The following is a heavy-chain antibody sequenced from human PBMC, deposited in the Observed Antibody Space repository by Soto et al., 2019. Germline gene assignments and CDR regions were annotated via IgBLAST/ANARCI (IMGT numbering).Heavy chain of an antibody. CDR3: ARGTRDGYNYGSFDY. CDR2: ISSNGGST. CDR1: GYFFSSYA. V-gene: IGHV3-64*01. D-gene: IGHD5-12*01. J-gene: IGHJ4*02. Sequence: GGTLTLSFSAFGYFFSSYAIHWVRQAPGKGLGYVSAISSNGGSTYYANSVKGRFTISRDNSKITRYLQMGSRRAEDMAVYYCARGTRDGYNYGSFDYWGQGTLVTVSS.